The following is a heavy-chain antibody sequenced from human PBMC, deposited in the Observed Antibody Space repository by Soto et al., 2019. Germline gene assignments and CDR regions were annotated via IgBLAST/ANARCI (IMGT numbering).Heavy chain of an antibody. CDR3: TRDTFSRDDYNT. CDR2: IRSKAYSYAT. Sequence: GGSLRLSCAASGFTFSGSAMHWVRQASGKGLEWVGRIRSKAYSYATAYAASAKGRFTISRDDSKNTAYLQMNSLKTEDTAVYYCTRDTFSRDDYNTWGQGTLVTVSS. D-gene: IGHD4-4*01. CDR1: GFTFSGSA. V-gene: IGHV3-73*01. J-gene: IGHJ5*02.